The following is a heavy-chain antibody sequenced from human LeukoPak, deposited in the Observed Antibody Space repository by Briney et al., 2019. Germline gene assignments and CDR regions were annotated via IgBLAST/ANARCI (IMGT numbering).Heavy chain of an antibody. CDR3: ARGGYSSSWYVSGWFDP. CDR1: GGSISSSSYY. D-gene: IGHD6-13*01. Sequence: PSETLSLTCTVSGGSISSSSYYWGWIRQPPGKGLEWIGSIYYSGSTYYNPSLKSRVTISVDTSKNQFSLKLSSVTAADTAVYYCARGGYSSSWYVSGWFDPWGQGTLVTVSS. V-gene: IGHV4-39*07. J-gene: IGHJ5*02. CDR2: IYYSGST.